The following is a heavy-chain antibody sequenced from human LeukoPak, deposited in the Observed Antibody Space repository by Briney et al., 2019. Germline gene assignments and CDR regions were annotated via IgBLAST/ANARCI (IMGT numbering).Heavy chain of an antibody. V-gene: IGHV3-21*05. Sequence: GGSLRLSCAASGFTFSSYSMSWIRQAPGKGLEWVSYISSSSSYTNYADSVKGRFTISRDNAKNSLYLQMNSLRAEDTAVYYCAIGGSSWYDYWGQGTLVTVSS. CDR3: AIGGSSWYDY. J-gene: IGHJ4*02. D-gene: IGHD6-13*01. CDR1: GFTFSSYS. CDR2: ISSSSSYT.